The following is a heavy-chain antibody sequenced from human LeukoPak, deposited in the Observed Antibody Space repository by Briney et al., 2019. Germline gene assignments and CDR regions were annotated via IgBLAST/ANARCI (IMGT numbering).Heavy chain of an antibody. CDR3: AREATVRYPNPKWFDP. CDR2: ISSSSSYI. D-gene: IGHD1-14*01. CDR1: GLTFSSYS. Sequence: PGGSLRLSCAASGLTFSSYSMNWVRQAPGKGLEWVSSISSSSSYIYYADSVKGRFTISRDNSKNTLYLQMNSLKAEDTAVYHCAREATVRYPNPKWFDPWGQGTLVTVSS. V-gene: IGHV3-21*01. J-gene: IGHJ5*02.